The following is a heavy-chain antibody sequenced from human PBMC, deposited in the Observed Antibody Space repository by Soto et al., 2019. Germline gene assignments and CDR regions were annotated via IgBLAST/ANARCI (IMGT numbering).Heavy chain of an antibody. CDR3: AAGRYFDWLPLDY. V-gene: IGHV3-33*01. CDR2: IWYDGSNK. Sequence: QVQLVESGGGVVQPGRSLRLSCAASGFTFSSYGMHWVRRAPGKGLEWVAVIWYDGSNKYYADSVKGRFTISRDNSKNTLYLQMNSLRAEDTAVYYCAAGRYFDWLPLDYWGQGTLVTVSS. CDR1: GFTFSSYG. D-gene: IGHD3-9*01. J-gene: IGHJ4*02.